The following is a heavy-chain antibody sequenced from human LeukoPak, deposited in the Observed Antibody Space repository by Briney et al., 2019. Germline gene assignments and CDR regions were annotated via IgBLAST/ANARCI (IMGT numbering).Heavy chain of an antibody. CDR1: GGSISSGDYY. CDR2: IYYSGST. V-gene: IGHV4-30-4*01. Sequence: SQTLSLTCTVSGGSISSGDYYWGWIRQPPGKGLEWIGYIYYSGSTYYNPSLKSRVTISVDTSKNQFSLKLSSVTAADTAVYYCARAAVDIVRFDPWGQGTLVTVSS. CDR3: ARAAVDIVRFDP. D-gene: IGHD5-12*01. J-gene: IGHJ5*02.